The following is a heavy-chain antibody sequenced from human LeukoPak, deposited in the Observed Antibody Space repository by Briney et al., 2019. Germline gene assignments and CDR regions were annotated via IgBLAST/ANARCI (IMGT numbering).Heavy chain of an antibody. J-gene: IGHJ5*02. CDR2: IYYSGST. CDR1: GGSISTYY. D-gene: IGHD1-1*01. CDR3: ARAKLRNWFDP. Sequence: SETLSLTCTVSGGSISTYYWTWIRQPPGKGLEWIGYIYYSGSTNYNPSLKSRVTMSVDTSKNQFSLSLSSVTAADTAVYYCARAKLRNWFDPWGQETLVTVSS. V-gene: IGHV4-59*01.